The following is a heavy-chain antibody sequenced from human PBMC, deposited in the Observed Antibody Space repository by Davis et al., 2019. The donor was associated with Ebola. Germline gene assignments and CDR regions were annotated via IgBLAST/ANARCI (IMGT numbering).Heavy chain of an antibody. CDR1: GFIFNNSW. J-gene: IGHJ4*02. CDR2: IKQDGSEE. CDR3: SFGDYGRPFEF. Sequence: GASLKISCAASGFIFNNSWMNWVRQAPGKGLEWVADIKQDGSEEVYVDSVEGRFSISRDNPRNLLYLQMDSLRAEDTAVYYCSFGDYGRPFEFWGQGTVVTVSP. V-gene: IGHV3-7*01. D-gene: IGHD4-17*01.